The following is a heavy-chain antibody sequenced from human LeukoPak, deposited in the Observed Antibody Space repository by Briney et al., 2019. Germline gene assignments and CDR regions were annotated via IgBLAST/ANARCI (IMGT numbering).Heavy chain of an antibody. J-gene: IGHJ6*03. V-gene: IGHV5-51*01. CDR3: ASHGQDRSSPSCYFALDYYYYMDV. CDR1: GYSFTSYW. CDR2: IYPGDSDT. D-gene: IGHD2-2*01. Sequence: GESLKISCKGSGYSFTSYWIGWVRQIPGKGLEWIVIIYPGDSDTTYSPSFQGQVTISADKSISTAHLQWRRLKASDTAMYYSASHGQDRSSPSCYFALDYYYYMDVWGKGTTVTVSS.